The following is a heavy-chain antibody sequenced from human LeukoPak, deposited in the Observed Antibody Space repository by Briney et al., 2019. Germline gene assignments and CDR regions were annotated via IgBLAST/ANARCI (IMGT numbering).Heavy chain of an antibody. Sequence: PSETLSLTCTVSGGSVSSGSYYWSWIRQPPGKGLEWIGYIYYSGSTYYNPSLKSRVTISVDTSKNQFSLKLSSVTAADTAVYYCARGRKRFDYWGQGTLVTVSS. V-gene: IGHV4-61*01. CDR3: ARGRKRFDY. CDR1: GGSVSSGSYY. J-gene: IGHJ4*02. CDR2: IYYSGST.